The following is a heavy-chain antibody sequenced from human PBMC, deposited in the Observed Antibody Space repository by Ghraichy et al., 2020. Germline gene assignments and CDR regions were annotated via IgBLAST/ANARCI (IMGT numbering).Heavy chain of an antibody. CDR2: IYYSGST. J-gene: IGHJ4*02. CDR1: GGSVSSGSYY. Sequence: SETLSLTYTVSGGSVSSGSYYWSWIRQPPGKGLEWIGYIYYSGSTNYNPSLKSRVTISVDTSKNQFSLKLSSVTAADTAVYYCARVVDGSYSPQFDYWGQGTLVTVSS. V-gene: IGHV4-61*01. CDR3: ARVVDGSYSPQFDY. D-gene: IGHD1-26*01.